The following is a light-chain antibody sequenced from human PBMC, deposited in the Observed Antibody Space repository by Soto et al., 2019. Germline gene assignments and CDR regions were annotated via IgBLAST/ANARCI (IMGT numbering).Light chain of an antibody. Sequence: QSVLTQPPSVSGAPGQRVTISCTGSSSTIGAGYDVHWYQQLPGTAPKLLIYENSNRPSGVPDRFSGSKSGTSASLAITGLQAEDEADYYCQSYDSRLRGVFGTGTKVTVL. CDR2: ENS. J-gene: IGLJ1*01. V-gene: IGLV1-40*01. CDR3: QSYDSRLRGV. CDR1: SSTIGAGYD.